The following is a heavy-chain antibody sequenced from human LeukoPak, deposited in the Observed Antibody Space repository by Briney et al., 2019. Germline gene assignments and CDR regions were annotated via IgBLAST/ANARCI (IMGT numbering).Heavy chain of an antibody. CDR2: IYYSGST. J-gene: IGHJ4*02. Sequence: SETLSLTCTVSGGSISSGGYYWSWIRQHPGKGLEWIGYIYYSGSTYYNPSLKSRVTISVDTSKNQFSLKLSSVTAADTAVYYCASRDSLYMVRVFDYWGQGTLVTVSS. CDR1: GGSISSGGYY. V-gene: IGHV4-31*03. CDR3: ASRDSLYMVRVFDY. D-gene: IGHD3-10*01.